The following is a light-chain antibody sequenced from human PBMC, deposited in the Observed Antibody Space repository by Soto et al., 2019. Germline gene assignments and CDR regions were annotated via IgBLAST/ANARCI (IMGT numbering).Light chain of an antibody. CDR1: SSDVGGYNY. CDR3: CSYAGSYTLYV. V-gene: IGLV2-11*01. Sequence: QSALTQPRSVSGSPGQSITISCTGTSSDVGGYNYVSWYRQHPGKAPKLMIYDVSKRPSGVPDRFSGSKSGNTASLTISGLQAEEEADYYCCSYAGSYTLYVFGTGTKLTVL. CDR2: DVS. J-gene: IGLJ1*01.